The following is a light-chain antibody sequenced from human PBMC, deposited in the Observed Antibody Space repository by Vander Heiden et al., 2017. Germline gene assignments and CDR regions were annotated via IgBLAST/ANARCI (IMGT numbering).Light chain of an antibody. CDR1: QSVSSY. V-gene: IGKV3-11*01. CDR2: DAS. CDR3: QQRSNWPFT. Sequence: EIVLTQSPATLSLSPGERATLSCRASQSVSSYLAWYQRKPGQAPRLLVYDASNRATGIPARFSGSGSGTDFTLTISSLEPEDFAVYYCQQRSNWPFTFGPGTNVDIK. J-gene: IGKJ3*01.